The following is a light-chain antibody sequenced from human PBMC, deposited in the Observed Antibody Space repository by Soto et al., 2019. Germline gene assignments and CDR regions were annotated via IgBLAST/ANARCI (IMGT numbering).Light chain of an antibody. V-gene: IGKV3D-15*01. J-gene: IGKJ1*01. CDR1: QSVNSN. CDR3: LQDYDYPRT. Sequence: EIVMTQSPATLSVSPGERATLSCRASQSVNSNYLAWYQQKPGQAPRLLIYGISKRATDIPDRFSGSGSGTEFTLTISSLQPEDFATYYCLQDYDYPRTFGQGTKVDIK. CDR2: GIS.